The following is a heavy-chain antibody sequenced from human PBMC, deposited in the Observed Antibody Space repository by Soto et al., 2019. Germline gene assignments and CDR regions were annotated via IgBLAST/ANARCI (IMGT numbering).Heavy chain of an antibody. CDR3: ARDCANNCVIGGVTYRYYHGMDV. V-gene: IGHV1-46*04. J-gene: IGHJ6*02. D-gene: IGHD3-16*01. CDR2: INPSSGTT. CDR1: GYSFTTYY. Sequence: QVQLVQSGAEVKKPGASVKVSCKASGYSFTTYYIQWVRHAPGHGPEWLGIINPSSGTTRNAQNLQGRVNLTRGSSTSMVYMELTGLRSEDSAVYYCARDCANNCVIGGVTYRYYHGMDVWGQGTTVTVSS.